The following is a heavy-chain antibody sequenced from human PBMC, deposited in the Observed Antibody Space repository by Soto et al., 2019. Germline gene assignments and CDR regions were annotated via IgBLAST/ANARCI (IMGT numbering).Heavy chain of an antibody. J-gene: IGHJ4*02. D-gene: IGHD2-21*01. V-gene: IGHV4-34*01. CDR1: GGSFDSYY. Sequence: SETLSLTCGVSGGSFDSYYWSWLRQSTGKGLEWIGEISGSGATNYNPALKSRVSLSLDTSKNQFSLKLDSVTASDTAVYYCAKLWRHWGQGTLVTVSS. CDR2: ISGSGAT. CDR3: AKLWRH.